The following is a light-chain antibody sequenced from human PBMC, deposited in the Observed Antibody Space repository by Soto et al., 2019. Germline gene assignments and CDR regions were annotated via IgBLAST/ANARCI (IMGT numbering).Light chain of an antibody. J-gene: IGKJ4*01. CDR2: WAS. CDR1: QSVLYNSNNKNY. V-gene: IGKV4-1*01. Sequence: DIVMTQSPDSLAVSLGERATINCKSSQSVLYNSNNKNYLAWYQQKVGQPPKLLIYWASTRESGVPDRFCGSGSGTDFTLTISSLQAEDVAVYYCQQYYSPPLTFGGGTKVDIK. CDR3: QQYYSPPLT.